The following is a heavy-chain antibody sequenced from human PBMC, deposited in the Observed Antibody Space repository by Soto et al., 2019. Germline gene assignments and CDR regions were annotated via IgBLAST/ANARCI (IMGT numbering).Heavy chain of an antibody. D-gene: IGHD2-21*01. J-gene: IGHJ6*02. CDR2: LSYDGNNE. CDR1: GFTFSAFG. V-gene: IGHV3-30*18. CDR3: AKDRDFRGTSYYHFYGMDV. Sequence: PGGSLRLSCAASGFTFSAFGMHWVRQAPGKGLEWVAVLSYDGNNEYYADSVKGRFTVSRDNSKNTLYLQMSSLRAEDTAVYYCAKDRDFRGTSYYHFYGMDVWGQGTTVTVSS.